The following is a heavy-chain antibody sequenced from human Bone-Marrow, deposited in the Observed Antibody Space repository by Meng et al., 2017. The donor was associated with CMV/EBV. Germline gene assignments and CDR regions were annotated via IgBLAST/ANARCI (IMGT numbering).Heavy chain of an antibody. V-gene: IGHV1-2*02. J-gene: IGHJ5*02. CDR2: INPNSGGT. D-gene: IGHD6-13*01. CDR3: AREQQLDKNWFDP. CDR1: GYTFTGYY. Sequence: ASVKVSCKASGYTFTGYYMHWVRQAPGQGLEWMGWINPNSGGTNYAQKFQGRVTMTRDTSISTAYMELSRLRSDDTAVYYCAREQQLDKNWFDPWGQGTRVTGSS.